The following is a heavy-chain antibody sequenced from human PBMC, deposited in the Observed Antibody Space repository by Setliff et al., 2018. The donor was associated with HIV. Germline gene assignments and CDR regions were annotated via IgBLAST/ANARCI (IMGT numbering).Heavy chain of an antibody. CDR1: GGSFSGYY. D-gene: IGHD6-13*01. V-gene: IGHV4-34*01. J-gene: IGHJ3*02. Sequence: SETLSLTCAVYGGSFSGYYRSWIRQPPGKGLEWIGEINHSGSTNYNPSLKSRVTISVDTSKNQFSLKLSSVTAADTAVYYCARRSSWYGDAFDIWGQGTMVTVSS. CDR3: ARRSSWYGDAFDI. CDR2: INHSGST.